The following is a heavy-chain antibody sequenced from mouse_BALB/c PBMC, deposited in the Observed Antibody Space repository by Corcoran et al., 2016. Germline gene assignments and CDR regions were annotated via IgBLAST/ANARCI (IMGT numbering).Heavy chain of an antibody. J-gene: IGHJ2*01. Sequence: VVKTGASVKISCKASGYSFTGYYMHWVKQSHGKSLEWIGYISCYNGATRYNEKFKGKATFTVDTSSSTAYMQFNSLTSEDSAVYYCSRSGDDYYEDFDYWGQGTTLTVSS. D-gene: IGHD2-3*01. V-gene: IGHV1S34*01. CDR3: SRSGDDYYEDFDY. CDR1: GYSFTGYY. CDR2: ISCYNGAT.